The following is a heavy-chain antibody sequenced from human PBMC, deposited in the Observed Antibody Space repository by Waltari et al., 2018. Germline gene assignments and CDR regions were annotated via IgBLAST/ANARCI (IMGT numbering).Heavy chain of an antibody. D-gene: IGHD6-19*01. V-gene: IGHV3-74*01. J-gene: IGHJ4*02. CDR2: INSDGSST. CDR3: ARDSSSGWYS. Sequence: EVQLVESGGGSVQPGGSWRLSCAASGFLLSGYWQPWVRQAPGKGLVWVSRINSDGSSTSYADSVKGRFTISRDNGKNTLYLQMNSLRAEDTAVYYCARDSSSGWYSWGQGTLVTVSS. CDR1: GFLLSGYW.